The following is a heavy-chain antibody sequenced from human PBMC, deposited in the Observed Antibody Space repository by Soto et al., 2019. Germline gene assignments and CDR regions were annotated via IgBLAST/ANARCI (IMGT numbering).Heavy chain of an antibody. Sequence: DVQLVESGGGLIQPGESLRLSCAAFGLTVSGKKYVAWVRQAPGKGLEWVSALYDVDGSFYADSVKGRFTTSSDSSKTTVDLQMNCLRPDDTAVYYCATWHEREHAYDVWGQGTTVTVSS. V-gene: IGHV3-53*01. CDR3: ATWHEREHAYDV. CDR1: GLTVSGKKY. D-gene: IGHD1-1*01. CDR2: LYDVDGS. J-gene: IGHJ3*01.